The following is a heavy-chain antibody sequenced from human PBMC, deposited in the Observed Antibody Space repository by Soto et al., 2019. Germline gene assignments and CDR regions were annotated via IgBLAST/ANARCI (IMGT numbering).Heavy chain of an antibody. CDR1: GYTFTSYG. CDR2: ISAYNGNT. J-gene: IGHJ5*02. V-gene: IGHV1-18*01. D-gene: IGHD2-2*02. Sequence: GYTFTSYGISWVRQAPGQGLKWMGWISAYNGNTNYAQKLQGRVTMTTDTSTSTAYMELRSLRSDDTAVYYCARDLVVVPAAIALDPWGQGTLVTVSS. CDR3: ARDLVVVPAAIALDP.